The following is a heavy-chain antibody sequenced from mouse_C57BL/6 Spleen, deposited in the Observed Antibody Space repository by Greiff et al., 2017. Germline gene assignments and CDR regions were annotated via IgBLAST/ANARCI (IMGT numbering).Heavy chain of an antibody. CDR3: ARCSSYDWYFDV. Sequence: QVHVKQSGAELARPGASVKLSCKASGYTFTSYGISWVKQRTGQGLEWIGEIYPRSGNTYYNEKFKGKATLTADKSASTAYMELRSLTSEDSAVYFCARCSSYDWYFDVWGTGTTVTVSS. CDR1: GYTFTSYG. D-gene: IGHD1-1*01. J-gene: IGHJ1*03. V-gene: IGHV1-81*01. CDR2: IYPRSGNT.